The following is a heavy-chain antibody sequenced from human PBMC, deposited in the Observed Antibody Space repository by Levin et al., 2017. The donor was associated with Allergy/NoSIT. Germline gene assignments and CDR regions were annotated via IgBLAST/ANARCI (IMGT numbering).Heavy chain of an antibody. D-gene: IGHD2/OR15-2a*01. V-gene: IGHV1-46*01. J-gene: IGHJ4*02. CDR1: GYTFTRYY. CDR3: ARNPDDGRSMAPFDH. CDR2: INPNGGSA. Sequence: ASVKVSCKASGYTFTRYYIHWVRQAPGQGLEWMGIINPNGGSATYAQKFHGRVTMTRDTSTTTLYMELSGLSSEDTALYYGARNPDDGRSMAPFDHWGQGTLVTVS.